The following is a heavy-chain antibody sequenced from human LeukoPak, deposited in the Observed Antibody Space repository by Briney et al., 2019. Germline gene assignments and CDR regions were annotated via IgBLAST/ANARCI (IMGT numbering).Heavy chain of an antibody. D-gene: IGHD3-16*01. J-gene: IGHJ4*02. V-gene: IGHV3-23*01. CDR2: ISINANDT. CDR1: GFTFRSHA. Sequence: GGSLRLSCAASGFTFRSHAMSWVRQAPGQGLQWVSSISINANDTHYADSVKGRFTISRDNSKKTLFLQMNSLRVDDTAIYYCAKEIRPNDHWGQGTLVIVSS. CDR3: AKEIRPNDH.